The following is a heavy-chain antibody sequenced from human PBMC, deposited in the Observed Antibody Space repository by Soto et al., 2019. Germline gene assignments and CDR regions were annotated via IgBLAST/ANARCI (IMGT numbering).Heavy chain of an antibody. D-gene: IGHD3-10*01. J-gene: IGHJ6*03. CDR2: IIPILGIA. CDR3: AMEYYGSGSYKYYSYMAV. CDR1: GGTFSSYT. V-gene: IGHV1-69*02. Sequence: QVQLVQSGAEVKKPGSSVKVSCKASGGTFSSYTISWVRQAPGQGLEWMGRIIPILGIANYAQKFQGRVTITADKSTSTAYMELSSLRSEDTAVYYCAMEYYGSGSYKYYSYMAVWGKGTTVTVSS.